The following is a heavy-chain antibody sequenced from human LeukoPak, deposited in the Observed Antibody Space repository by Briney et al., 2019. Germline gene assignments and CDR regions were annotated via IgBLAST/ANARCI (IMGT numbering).Heavy chain of an antibody. V-gene: IGHV3-21*06. J-gene: IGHJ4*02. CDR2: VSGTSEYI. CDR3: ARWYSSGWYSDY. Sequence: GGSLRLSCAASGFGFSTYSMIWVRQAPGKGLEWVSSVSGTSEYIYYADSVRGRFTISRDNAKNTVYLQMNSLRAEDTAVYYCARWYSSGWYSDYWGQGTLVTVSS. D-gene: IGHD6-19*01. CDR1: GFGFSTYS.